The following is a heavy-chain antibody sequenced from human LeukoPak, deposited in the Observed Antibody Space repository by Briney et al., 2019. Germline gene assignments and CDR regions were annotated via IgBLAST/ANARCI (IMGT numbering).Heavy chain of an antibody. Sequence: SETLSLTCTVSGGSISSYYWTWLRQPPGKGLEWIGYIYYSGSTNYNPSLKSRVTISLDTSNNQFFLKLTPVTAADTAAYYCGGWYSSSWYWFDPWGQGTLVTVSS. CDR2: IYYSGST. J-gene: IGHJ5*02. V-gene: IGHV4-59*01. CDR1: GGSISSYY. CDR3: GGWYSSSWYWFDP. D-gene: IGHD6-13*01.